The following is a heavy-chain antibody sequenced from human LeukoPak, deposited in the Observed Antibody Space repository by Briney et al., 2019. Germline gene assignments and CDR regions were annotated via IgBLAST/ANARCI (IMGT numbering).Heavy chain of an antibody. CDR2: ISSSGSTM. CDR1: GFAFSTYD. Sequence: GGSLRLSCTASGFAFSTYDMNWVRQAPGKGLEWVSYISSSGSTMYYADSVRGRFTISRDNAKNSLFLQMNSLRAEDTAVYYCAKSRTVVIPLDYWGQGSLVTVSS. CDR3: AKSRTVVIPLDY. D-gene: IGHD4-23*01. J-gene: IGHJ4*02. V-gene: IGHV3-48*03.